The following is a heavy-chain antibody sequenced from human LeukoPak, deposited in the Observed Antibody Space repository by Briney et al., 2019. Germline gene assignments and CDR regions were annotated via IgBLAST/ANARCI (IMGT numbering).Heavy chain of an antibody. CDR1: GGSISSGGYS. J-gene: IGHJ4*02. V-gene: IGHV4-30-2*01. CDR2: IYHSGST. Sequence: KSSETLSLTCAVSGGSISSGGYSWSWIRQPPGKGLEWIGYIYHSGSTYYNPSLKSRVTISVDRSKNQFSLKLSSVTAADTAVYYCARQPRRNYFDYWGQGTLVTVSS. CDR3: ARQPRRNYFDY.